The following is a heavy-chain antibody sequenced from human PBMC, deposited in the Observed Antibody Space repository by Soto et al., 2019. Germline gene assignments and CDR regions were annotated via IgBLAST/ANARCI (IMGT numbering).Heavy chain of an antibody. CDR1: GVTFSSYG. Sequence: QVQLVESGGGVVQPGRSLRLSCAASGVTFSSYGMHWVRQAPGKGLEWVAVIWYDGSNKYYADSVKGRFTISRDNSKNTLYLQMNSLRAEDTAVYYCARDGDDIVVVVAASYFDYWGQGTLVTVSS. D-gene: IGHD2-15*01. J-gene: IGHJ4*02. V-gene: IGHV3-33*01. CDR2: IWYDGSNK. CDR3: ARDGDDIVVVVAASYFDY.